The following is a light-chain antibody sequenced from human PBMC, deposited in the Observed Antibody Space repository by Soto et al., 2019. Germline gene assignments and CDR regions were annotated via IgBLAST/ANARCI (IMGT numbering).Light chain of an antibody. CDR3: TSYTSSSTVV. V-gene: IGLV2-14*01. J-gene: IGLJ2*01. Sequence: QSALTQPASVSGSPGQSITISCTGTSSDVGGYNYVSWYQQHPGKAPKLTIYDVSNRPSGVSNRFSGSKSDNTASLTISGLQAEDEADYYCTSYTSSSTVVFGGGTQLTVL. CDR1: SSDVGGYNY. CDR2: DVS.